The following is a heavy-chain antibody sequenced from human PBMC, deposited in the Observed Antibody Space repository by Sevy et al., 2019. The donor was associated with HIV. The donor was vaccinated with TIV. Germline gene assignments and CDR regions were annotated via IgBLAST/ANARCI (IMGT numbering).Heavy chain of an antibody. V-gene: IGHV4-39*01. CDR3: VRVLVPGAVSYGMDV. Sequence: SETLSLTCTVSGASISGSSDYWAWVRQPPGKGLEWIASIFYSGSSYNSPFLRSRVAISVDTSKNQFSLRLSSVVAADTAVYFCVRVLVPGAVSYGMDVWGQGTTVTVSS. D-gene: IGHD4-17*01. CDR2: IFYSGSS. CDR1: GASISGSSDY. J-gene: IGHJ6*02.